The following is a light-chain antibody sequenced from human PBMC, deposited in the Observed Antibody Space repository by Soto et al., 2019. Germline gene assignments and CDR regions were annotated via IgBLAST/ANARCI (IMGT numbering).Light chain of an antibody. CDR3: QQYYSPPLT. J-gene: IGKJ4*01. Sequence: DIQMTQSPSSLSASVGDRVTITCQASHDITSYLNWYQHKPGKAPKLLIYDASILEAGVPSRFSGSGSGTDFILTISSLQAEDVAVYYCQQYYSPPLTFGGGTKVEIK. CDR1: HDITSY. CDR2: DAS. V-gene: IGKV1-33*01.